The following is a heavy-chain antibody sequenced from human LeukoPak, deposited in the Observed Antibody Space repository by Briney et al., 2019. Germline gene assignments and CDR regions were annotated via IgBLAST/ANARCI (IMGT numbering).Heavy chain of an antibody. V-gene: IGHV1-69*02. Sequence: GASVKVSCKASGGTFSYYTISWVRQAPGQGLEWMGRIIPFLGITNYAQKFQGRVTITADKSTSTAYMDLSSLRSEDTAVYYCARATSEIPAAALTGSKYYYYSYMDVWDKGTTVTVSS. CDR2: IIPFLGIT. CDR1: GGTFSYYT. D-gene: IGHD2-2*01. CDR3: ARATSEIPAAALTGSKYYYYSYMDV. J-gene: IGHJ6*03.